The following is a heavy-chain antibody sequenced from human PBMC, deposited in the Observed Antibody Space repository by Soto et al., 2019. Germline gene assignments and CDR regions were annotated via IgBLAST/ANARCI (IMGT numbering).Heavy chain of an antibody. CDR3: ARGEVTTGVY. V-gene: IGHV4-34*01. J-gene: IGHJ4*02. CDR2: INHSGSI. Sequence: QVQLQQWGAGLLKPSETLSLTCAVYGGSVSGYYWSWIRQPPGKGLEWIGEINHSGSIHYSPSLKSRVTMSVDTSKNQCSLKLNSVTAADTAVYYCARGEVTTGVYWGRGTLVTVSS. CDR1: GGSVSGYY. D-gene: IGHD4-17*01.